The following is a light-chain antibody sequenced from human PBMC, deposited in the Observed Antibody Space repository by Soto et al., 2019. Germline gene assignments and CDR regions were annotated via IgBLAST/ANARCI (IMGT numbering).Light chain of an antibody. CDR2: AAA. CDR1: QSVGSN. J-gene: IGKJ2*01. Sequence: EIVMTQSPATLSVSPGERATLSCRASQSVGSNLAWYQQKPGQAPRLLIYAAATRATGIPARFSGSGSGTEFTLTISSLQSEDFAVYYCQQYNYRAPDTFGQGSKLEIK. V-gene: IGKV3-15*01. CDR3: QQYNYRAPDT.